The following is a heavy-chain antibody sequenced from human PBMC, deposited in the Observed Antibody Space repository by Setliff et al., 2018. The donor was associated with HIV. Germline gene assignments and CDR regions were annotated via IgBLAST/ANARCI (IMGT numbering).Heavy chain of an antibody. V-gene: IGHV1-46*01. Sequence: ASVKVSCKASGYTFTDNYIHWVRQAPGQGLEWMGIINPSGGTINYSQKFQGRVTMTRDTSTSTVHMELSSLRPEDTAVYYCARDLRGYNSGLEYWGQGTLVTVSS. CDR1: GYTFTDNY. J-gene: IGHJ4*02. CDR2: INPSGGTI. CDR3: ARDLRGYNSGLEY. D-gene: IGHD5-18*01.